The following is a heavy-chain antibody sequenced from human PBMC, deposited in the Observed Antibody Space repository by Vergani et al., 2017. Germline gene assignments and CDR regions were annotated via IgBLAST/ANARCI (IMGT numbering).Heavy chain of an antibody. CDR3: AFSSGIAVAGTVGDAFDI. V-gene: IGHV4-4*02. Sequence: VQLVESGGGLVKPGGSLRLSCAASGFTFSSYSMNWVRQAPGKGLEWIGEIYHSGSTNYNPSLKSRVTISVDKSKNQFSLKLSSVTAADTAVYYCAFSSGIAVAGTVGDAFDIWGQGTMVTVSS. CDR2: IYHSGST. J-gene: IGHJ3*02. CDR1: GFTFSSYSM. D-gene: IGHD6-19*01.